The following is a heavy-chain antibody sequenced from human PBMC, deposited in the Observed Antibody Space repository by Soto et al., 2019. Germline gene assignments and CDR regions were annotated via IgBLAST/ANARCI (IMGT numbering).Heavy chain of an antibody. CDR3: ARDTEYHSGWGN. J-gene: IGHJ4*02. CDR1: GFTFSNYW. V-gene: IGHV3-7*04. Sequence: EVQLEESGGDLVQPGGSLRLSCAASGFTFSNYWMSWVRQAPGKGLEWVANIKGDGSWSNYVDSVRGRFSISRDNAKTSLYLQINSIRVEDTAVYYCARDTEYHSGWGNWCQGTLVTVSS. CDR2: IKGDGSWS. D-gene: IGHD6-19*01.